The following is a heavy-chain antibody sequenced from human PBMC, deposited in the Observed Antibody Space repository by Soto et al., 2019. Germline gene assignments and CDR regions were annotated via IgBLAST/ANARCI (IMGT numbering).Heavy chain of an antibody. Sequence: TGGSLRLSCAASGFTFSSYAMSWVRQAPGKGLEWVSAISGSGGSTYYADSVKGRFTISRDNSKNTLYLQMNSLRAEDTAVYYCAKDRPLYYYGSGSAAFAISGQGTMVTGSS. D-gene: IGHD3-10*01. CDR1: GFTFSSYA. CDR2: ISGSGGST. J-gene: IGHJ3*02. V-gene: IGHV3-23*01. CDR3: AKDRPLYYYGSGSAAFAI.